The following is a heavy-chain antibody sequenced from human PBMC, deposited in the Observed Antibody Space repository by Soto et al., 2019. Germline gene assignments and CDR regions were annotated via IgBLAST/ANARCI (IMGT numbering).Heavy chain of an antibody. V-gene: IGHV1-69*13. CDR1: GGTFSSYA. CDR2: IIPIFGTA. D-gene: IGHD2-21*02. Sequence: RASVKVSCKASGGTFSSYAISWARQAPGQGLEWMGGIIPIFGTANYAQKFQGRVTITADESTSTAYMELSSLRSEDTAVYYCARDCGGDCYFGYWGQGTLVTVSS. J-gene: IGHJ4*02. CDR3: ARDCGGDCYFGY.